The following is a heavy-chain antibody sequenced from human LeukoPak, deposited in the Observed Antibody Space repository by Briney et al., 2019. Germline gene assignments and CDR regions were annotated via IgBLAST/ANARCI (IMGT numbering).Heavy chain of an antibody. Sequence: TSETLSLTCTVSGGSISSSGYYWSWIRQHPGKGLEWIGYIYYTGSTYYNPSLKSRLTISVDTSKNQFSLKLSSVTAADTAVYFWAGTMGRGIFFDYWGQGTLVTVSS. J-gene: IGHJ4*02. D-gene: IGHD3-10*01. CDR2: IYYTGST. V-gene: IGHV4-31*03. CDR1: GGSISSSGYY. CDR3: AGTMGRGIFFDY.